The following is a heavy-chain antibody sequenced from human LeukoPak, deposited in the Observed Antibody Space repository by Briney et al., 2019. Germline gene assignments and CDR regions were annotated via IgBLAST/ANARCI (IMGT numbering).Heavy chain of an antibody. J-gene: IGHJ3*02. V-gene: IGHV3-66*01. CDR3: ARERWSYDAFDI. CDR2: IYSGGST. D-gene: IGHD2-15*01. CDR1: GFTVSSNY. Sequence: GGSLRLSCAASGFTVSSNYMSWVRQAPGKGLEWVSVIYSGGSTYYADSVKGRFTISRDNSKNTLYLQMNSLRAEDTAVYYYARERWSYDAFDIWGQGTMVTVSS.